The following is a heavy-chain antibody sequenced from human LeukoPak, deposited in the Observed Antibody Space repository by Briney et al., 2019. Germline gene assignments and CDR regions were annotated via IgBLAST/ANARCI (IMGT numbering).Heavy chain of an antibody. D-gene: IGHD5-12*01. CDR3: ARDRSGYVPPYYFDY. J-gene: IGHJ4*02. Sequence: GGSLRLSCAASGFTFSDYYMSWIRQAPGKGLEWVSYISSSGSTIYYADSVKGRFTISRDSAKNSLYLQMNSLRAEDTAVYYCARDRSGYVPPYYFDYWGQGTLVTVSS. CDR1: GFTFSDYY. V-gene: IGHV3-11*04. CDR2: ISSSGSTI.